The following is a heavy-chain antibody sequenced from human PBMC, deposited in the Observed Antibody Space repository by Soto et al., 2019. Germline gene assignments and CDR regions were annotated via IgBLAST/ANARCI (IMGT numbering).Heavy chain of an antibody. CDR1: GCTFTGYY. J-gene: IGHJ6*02. Sequence: AAVQVSFKACGCTFTGYYMHWVRQAPGQGIEWMGLINPNSGSKNYAQKFQGRVTMTRDTYISTAYMELRRLRSDDTAVYYCARILLQQKYYYYYGMDVWGQGTTVTVSS. CDR3: ARILLQQKYYYYYGMDV. D-gene: IGHD4-4*01. V-gene: IGHV1-2*02. CDR2: INPNSGSK.